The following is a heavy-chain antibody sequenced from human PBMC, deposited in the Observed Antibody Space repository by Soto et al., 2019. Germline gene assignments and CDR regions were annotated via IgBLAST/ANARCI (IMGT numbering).Heavy chain of an antibody. Sequence: GSLRLSCAASGFTFSSYGMHWVRQAPGKGLEWVAVISYDGSNKYYADSVKGRFTISRDNSKNTLYLQMSSLRDEDTAVYYCPRDLAWAFDSWGQGALVTVSS. D-gene: IGHD1-26*01. CDR1: GFTFSSYG. J-gene: IGHJ4*02. CDR3: PRDLAWAFDS. CDR2: ISYDGSNK. V-gene: IGHV3-30*03.